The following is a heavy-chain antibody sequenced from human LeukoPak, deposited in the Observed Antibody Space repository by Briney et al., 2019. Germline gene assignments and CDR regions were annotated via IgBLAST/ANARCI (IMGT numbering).Heavy chain of an antibody. CDR1: GGSINRYY. D-gene: IGHD5-18*01. CDR3: ARAKSQRGYTYGPHTYFDY. CDR2: IYYSGST. Sequence: SETLSLTCTVSGGSINRYYWSWIRQPPGKGLEWIGYIYYSGSTYYNPSLKSRVTISVDTSQKQFSLKLNSVTAADTAVYYCARAKSQRGYTYGPHTYFDYWGQGTLVTVSS. V-gene: IGHV4-59*08. J-gene: IGHJ4*01.